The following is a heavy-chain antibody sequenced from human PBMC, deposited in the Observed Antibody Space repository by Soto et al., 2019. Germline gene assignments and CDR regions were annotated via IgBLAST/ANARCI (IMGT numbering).Heavy chain of an antibody. CDR2: ISGGGGGT. Sequence: GGSLRLSCAASGFTFSSYAMSWVRQAPGKGLEWVSSISGGGGGTYYADSVKGRFTISRDNSKNTVYLQMNSLRAEDTAVYYCAKDKGGSYGAYFGYWGQGALVTVSS. V-gene: IGHV3-23*01. CDR3: AKDKGGSYGAYFGY. CDR1: GFTFSSYA. J-gene: IGHJ4*02. D-gene: IGHD1-26*01.